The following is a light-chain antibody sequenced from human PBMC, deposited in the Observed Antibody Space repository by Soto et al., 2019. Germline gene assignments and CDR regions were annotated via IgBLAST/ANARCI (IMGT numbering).Light chain of an antibody. Sequence: QSVLTQPASVSGSPGQAITISCVGTSGDIGDYNYVSWYQQHPGKVPKVIIYDVSNRPSGVSYRFSGTKSGNTASLTVSGLQAEDEPHSYSCSYTTSATLIFATGTKVNVL. J-gene: IGLJ1*01. CDR1: SGDIGDYNY. CDR2: DVS. CDR3: CSYTTSATLI. V-gene: IGLV2-14*01.